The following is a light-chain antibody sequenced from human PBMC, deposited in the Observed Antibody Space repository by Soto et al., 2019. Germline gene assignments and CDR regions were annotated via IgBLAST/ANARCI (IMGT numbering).Light chain of an antibody. Sequence: QSALTQPRSVSGSPGQSVPISCTGTSSDVGGYNYVSWYQQHPGKAPKLMIYDVSKRPSGVPDRFSGSKSGNTASLTISGLQAADEADYYCCSYAGSYAYVFGTGTSSPS. J-gene: IGLJ1*01. CDR2: DVS. V-gene: IGLV2-11*01. CDR1: SSDVGGYNY. CDR3: CSYAGSYAYV.